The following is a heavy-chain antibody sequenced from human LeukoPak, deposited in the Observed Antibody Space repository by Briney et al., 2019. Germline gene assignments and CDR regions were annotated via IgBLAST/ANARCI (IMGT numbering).Heavy chain of an antibody. V-gene: IGHV3-21*01. CDR2: ISSSSSYI. CDR3: ARDGPMVRGVINWFDP. D-gene: IGHD3-10*01. CDR1: GSTFSSYS. Sequence: GGSLRLSCAASGSTFSSYSMNWVRQAPGKGLEWVSSISSSSSYIYYADSVKGRFTISRDNAKNSLYLQMNSLRAEDTAVYYCARDGPMVRGVINWFDPWGQGTLVTVSS. J-gene: IGHJ5*02.